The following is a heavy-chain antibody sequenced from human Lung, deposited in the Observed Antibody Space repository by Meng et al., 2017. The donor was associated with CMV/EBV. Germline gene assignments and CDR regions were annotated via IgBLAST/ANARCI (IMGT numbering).Heavy chain of an antibody. CDR2: TFYRSKWSN. J-gene: IGHJ4*02. CDR1: RESVSLNSAA. CDR3: ARGYGPIHSEYNFDY. D-gene: IGHD1-26*01. Sequence: QVRWQPPVSSMVHPSHTTALTCAYPRESVSLNSAAWNWIRQSPSRGLEWLERTFYRSKWSNEYAVSVKSRITINPDTSKNQFFLQLNSVTPEDTAVYYCARGYGPIHSEYNFDYWGQGTLVTVSS. V-gene: IGHV6-1*02.